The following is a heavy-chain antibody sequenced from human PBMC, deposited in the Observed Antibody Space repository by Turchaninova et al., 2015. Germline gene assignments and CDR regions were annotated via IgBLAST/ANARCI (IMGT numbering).Heavy chain of an antibody. CDR2: ISSSGSTI. V-gene: IGHV3-48*03. Sequence: EVQLVEYGVGLGRPEGPLGVSLAASVLTFRSYEINWVRQAPGKGLEWVSYISSSGSTIYYADSVKGRFTISRDNAKNSLYLQMNSLRAEDTAVYYCASGGYWGQGTLVTVSS. J-gene: IGHJ4*02. CDR1: VLTFRSYE. CDR3: ASGGY. D-gene: IGHD3-16*01.